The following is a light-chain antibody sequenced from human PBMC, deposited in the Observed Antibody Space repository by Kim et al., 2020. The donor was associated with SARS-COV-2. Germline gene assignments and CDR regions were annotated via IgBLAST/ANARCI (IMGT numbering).Light chain of an antibody. CDR2: GAS. J-gene: IGKJ1*01. Sequence: SPGERATRSCRASQSVSSNLAWYQQKPGQAPRLLIYGASTRATGIPARFSGSGSGTEFTLTISSLQSEDFAVYYCQHYNNWLTWTFGQGTKVDIK. CDR1: QSVSSN. CDR3: QHYNNWLTWT. V-gene: IGKV3-15*01.